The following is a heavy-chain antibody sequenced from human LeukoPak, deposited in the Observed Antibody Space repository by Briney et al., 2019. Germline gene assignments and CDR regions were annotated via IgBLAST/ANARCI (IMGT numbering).Heavy chain of an antibody. J-gene: IGHJ3*02. CDR3: AKDWASYGDAFDI. CDR2: ISWNSGSI. D-gene: IGHD3-16*01. Sequence: PGGSLRLSCAASGFTFSSYSMNWVRQAPGKGLEWVSGISWNSGSIGYADSVKGRFTISRDNAKNSLYLQMNSLRAEDTALYYCAKDWASYGDAFDIWGQGTMVTVSS. V-gene: IGHV3-9*01. CDR1: GFTFSSYS.